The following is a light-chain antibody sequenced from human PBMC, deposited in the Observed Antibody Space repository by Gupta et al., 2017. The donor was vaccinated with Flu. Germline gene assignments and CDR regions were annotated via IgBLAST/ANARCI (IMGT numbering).Light chain of an antibody. CDR3: LRRNKWPWA. J-gene: IGKJ1*01. V-gene: IGKV3-11*01. CDR2: DTF. Sequence: PATLALSPGQRATLAGRASRSVSSHVAGYQQKPGQAPRSVIYDTFNRASGIPARFSGSGSGTDFTLTISSLEPDDFAVYYCLRRNKWPWAFGQGTKVEVK. CDR1: RSVSSH.